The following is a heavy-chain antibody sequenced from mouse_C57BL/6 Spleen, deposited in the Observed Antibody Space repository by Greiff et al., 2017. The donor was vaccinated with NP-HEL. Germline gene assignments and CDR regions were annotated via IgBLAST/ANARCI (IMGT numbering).Heavy chain of an antibody. D-gene: IGHD1-1*01. J-gene: IGHJ1*03. CDR3: ARSVITTVVRYFDV. CDR1: GYTFTSYW. CDR2: IHPNSGST. Sequence: VQLQQPGAELVKPGASVKLSCKASGYTFTSYWMHWVKQRPGQGLEWIGMIHPNSGSTNYNEKFKSKATLTVDKSSSTAYMQLSSLTSEDSAVYYCARSVITTVVRYFDVWGTGTTVTVSS. V-gene: IGHV1-64*01.